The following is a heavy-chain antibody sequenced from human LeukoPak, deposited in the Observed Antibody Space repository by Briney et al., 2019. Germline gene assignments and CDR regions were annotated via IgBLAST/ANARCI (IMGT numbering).Heavy chain of an antibody. Sequence: GGSLRLSCAASGFTFTNSAMSWVRQAPGKGLEWVSAISGSGGTTYYADSVKGRFTISRDSSKNTLYLQMNSLRAEDTAVYYCAKALQPYSSSWYFDYWGQGTLVTVSS. CDR3: AKALQPYSSSWYFDY. V-gene: IGHV3-23*01. CDR1: GFTFTNSA. CDR2: ISGSGGTT. D-gene: IGHD6-13*01. J-gene: IGHJ4*02.